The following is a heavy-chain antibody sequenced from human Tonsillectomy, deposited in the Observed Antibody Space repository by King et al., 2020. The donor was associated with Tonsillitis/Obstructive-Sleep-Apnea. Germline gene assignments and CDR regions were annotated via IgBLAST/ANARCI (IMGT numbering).Heavy chain of an antibody. CDR1: GFSLSNARMG. V-gene: IGHV2-26*01. Sequence: VTLKESGPVLVKPTETLTLTCTVSGFSLSNARMGVSWIRQPPGKALEWLTHIFSNDEKSYSTSLKSRLTISKDTSKSQVVLTMTNMDPVDTATYYCARTNIAAAGTNYFDYWGQGTLVTVSS. CDR2: IFSNDEK. D-gene: IGHD6-13*01. J-gene: IGHJ4*02. CDR3: ARTNIAAAGTNYFDY.